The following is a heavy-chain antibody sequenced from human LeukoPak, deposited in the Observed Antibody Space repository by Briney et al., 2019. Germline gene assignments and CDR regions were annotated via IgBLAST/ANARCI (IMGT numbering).Heavy chain of an antibody. J-gene: IGHJ5*02. CDR1: GGSISSSNW. V-gene: IGHV4-4*02. CDR3: ARSCGYSYALRFDP. D-gene: IGHD5-18*01. Sequence: SETLSLTCAVSGGSISSSNWWSWVRQPPGKGLEWIGEIYHSGSTNYNPSLKSRVTISVDKSKNQFSLKLSSVTASDTAVYYCARSCGYSYALRFDPWGQGTLVTVSS. CDR2: IYHSGST.